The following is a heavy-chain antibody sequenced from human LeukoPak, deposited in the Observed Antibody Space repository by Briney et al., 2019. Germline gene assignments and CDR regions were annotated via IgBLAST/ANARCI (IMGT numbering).Heavy chain of an antibody. V-gene: IGHV3-30-3*01. D-gene: IGHD6-19*01. CDR2: ISYDGSNK. Sequence: GGSLRLSCAASGFTFSSYAMHWVRQAPGKGLEWVAVISYDGSNKYYADSVKGRFTTSRDNSKNTLYLQMNSLRAEDTAVYYCARVEAVAGLPLNWGQGTLVTVSS. CDR3: ARVEAVAGLPLN. CDR1: GFTFSSYA. J-gene: IGHJ4*02.